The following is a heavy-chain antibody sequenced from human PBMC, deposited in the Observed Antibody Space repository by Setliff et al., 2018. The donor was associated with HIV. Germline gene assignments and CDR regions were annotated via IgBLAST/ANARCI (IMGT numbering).Heavy chain of an antibody. CDR3: ARADSSNWYHVDY. V-gene: IGHV1-46*01. D-gene: IGHD6-13*01. CDR1: GYTFTDYY. J-gene: IGHJ4*02. Sequence: AASVKVSCKASGYTFTDYYMHWVRQAPGQGLEWMGIINPSGGSTTYAQKFQGRVTITTDESTSTAYMELSSLRSEDTAVYYCARADSSNWYHVDYWGQGTLVTVSS. CDR2: INPSGGST.